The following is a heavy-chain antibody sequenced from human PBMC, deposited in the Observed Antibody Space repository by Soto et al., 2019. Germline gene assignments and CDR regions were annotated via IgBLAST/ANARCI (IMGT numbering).Heavy chain of an antibody. Sequence: SETLSLTCTVSGGSISSYYWSWIRQPPGRGLEWIGYIYYSGSTNYNPSLKSRVTISVDTSKNQFSLKLSSVTAADTAVYYCARQKYYDILTGYLEGIQLWFDPWGQGTLVTVSS. CDR2: IYYSGST. J-gene: IGHJ5*02. V-gene: IGHV4-59*08. D-gene: IGHD3-9*01. CDR1: GGSISSYY. CDR3: ARQKYYDILTGYLEGIQLWFDP.